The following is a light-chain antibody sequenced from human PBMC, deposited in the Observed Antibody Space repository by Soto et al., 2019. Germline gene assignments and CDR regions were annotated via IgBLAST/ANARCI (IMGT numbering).Light chain of an antibody. V-gene: IGLV1-40*01. J-gene: IGLJ1*01. CDR1: SSNIGATYD. Sequence: QSVLTQPPSVSGAPGQRVTISCTGSSSNIGATYDVQWYQQLPGTAPKLLIYGNSNRPSGVPDRFSGSKSGTSPSLAITGLQADDEDDYYCQSYDSSLSAHYVFGTGTKLTVL. CDR2: GNS. CDR3: QSYDSSLSAHYV.